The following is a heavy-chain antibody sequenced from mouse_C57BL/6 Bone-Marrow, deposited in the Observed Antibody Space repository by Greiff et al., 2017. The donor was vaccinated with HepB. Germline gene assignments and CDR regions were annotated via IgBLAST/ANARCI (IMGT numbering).Heavy chain of an antibody. CDR2: ISSGSSTI. CDR3: AREPTGFYYFDY. V-gene: IGHV5-17*01. CDR1: GFTFSDYG. D-gene: IGHD4-1*02. J-gene: IGHJ2*01. Sequence: VQLKESGGGLVKPGGSLKLSCAASGFTFSDYGMHWVRQAPEKGLEWVAYISSGSSTIYYADTVKGRFTISRDNAKNTLFLQMTSLRSEDTAMYYCAREPTGFYYFDYWGQGTTLTVSS.